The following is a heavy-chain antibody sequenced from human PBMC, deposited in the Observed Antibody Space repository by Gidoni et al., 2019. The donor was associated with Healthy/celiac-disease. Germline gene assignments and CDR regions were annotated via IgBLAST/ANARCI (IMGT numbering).Heavy chain of an antibody. J-gene: IGHJ6*02. V-gene: IGHV3-33*06. Sequence: QVQLVASGGGVVQPGRSLRLSCTASGFTFRSHALHWFRRAPGKGLEWVAVIWYDGSNKYYADSVKGRFTISRDNSKNTLYLQMNSLRAEDTAVYYCAKTSDCSSTSCYAIYYYYYGMDVWGQGTTVTVSS. CDR1: GFTFRSHA. D-gene: IGHD2-2*01. CDR3: AKTSDCSSTSCYAIYYYYYGMDV. CDR2: IWYDGSNK.